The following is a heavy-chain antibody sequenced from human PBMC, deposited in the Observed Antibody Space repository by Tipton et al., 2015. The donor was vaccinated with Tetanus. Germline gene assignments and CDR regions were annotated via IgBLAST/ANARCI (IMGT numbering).Heavy chain of an antibody. CDR2: ISGSGGST. J-gene: IGHJ6*02. CDR3: VMLGYCSSTSCYYYGMDV. V-gene: IGHV3-23*01. Sequence: SLRLSCAASGFTFSSYAMSWVRQAPGKGLEWVSAISGSGGSTYYADSVKGRFTISRDNSKNTLYLQMNRLRAEDTAVYYCVMLGYCSSTSCYYYGMDVWGQGTTVTVSS. CDR1: GFTFSSYA. D-gene: IGHD2-2*01.